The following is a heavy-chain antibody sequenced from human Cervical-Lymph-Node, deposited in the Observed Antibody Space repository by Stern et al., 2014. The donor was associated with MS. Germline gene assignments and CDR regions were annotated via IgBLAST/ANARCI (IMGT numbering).Heavy chain of an antibody. Sequence: MQLVESGGGVVQPGRSLRLSCAASGFIFSNYAMHWVSQPPGEGLEWVAVVSSDGANTYFADSVKGRFTISRDNSKNTLYLQMNSLKIEDTAIYYCASQIWGQGTMVTVSS. CDR3: ASQI. V-gene: IGHV3-30*01. J-gene: IGHJ3*02. CDR1: GFIFSNYA. CDR2: VSSDGANT.